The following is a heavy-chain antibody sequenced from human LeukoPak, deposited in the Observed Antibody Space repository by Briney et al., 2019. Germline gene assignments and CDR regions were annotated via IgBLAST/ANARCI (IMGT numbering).Heavy chain of an antibody. D-gene: IGHD3-22*01. V-gene: IGHV4-30-4*08. Sequence: PSQTLSLTCTVSGGSISSGDYYWIWIRQPPGKGLEWIGYIYYSGSTSYNPSLKSRVTILVDTSKNQFSLKLSSMTAADTAVYYCAREGYYYDSSGFDWGQGTLVTVSS. J-gene: IGHJ4*02. CDR2: IYYSGST. CDR1: GGSISSGDYY. CDR3: AREGYYYDSSGFD.